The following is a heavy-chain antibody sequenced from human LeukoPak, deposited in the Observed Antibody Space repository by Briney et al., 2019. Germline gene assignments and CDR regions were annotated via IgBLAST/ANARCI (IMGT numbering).Heavy chain of an antibody. J-gene: IGHJ2*01. CDR3: ARAPYGSGTYWYFDL. D-gene: IGHD3-10*01. CDR2: ITSSSSYSSYI. V-gene: IGHV3-21*01. Sequence: PGGSLRLSCAAPGFTFSSYNMNWVRQAPGKRPEWVSSITSSSSYSSYIYYPDSVRGRFTISRDNAKNSLYLQMNSLRAADTAVYYCARAPYGSGTYWYFDLWGRGTLVTVSS. CDR1: GFTFSSYN.